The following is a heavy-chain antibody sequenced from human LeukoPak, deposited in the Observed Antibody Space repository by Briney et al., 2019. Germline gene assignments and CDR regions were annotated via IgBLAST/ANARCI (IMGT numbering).Heavy chain of an antibody. V-gene: IGHV4-30-2*01. CDR1: GGSISSGGYY. J-gene: IGHJ3*02. CDR3: ARGEDVLRYFDWLFGDAFDI. D-gene: IGHD3-9*01. Sequence: SETLSLTCTVSGGSISSGGYYWSWIRQPPGKGLEWIGYIYHSGSTYYNPSLKSRVTISVDRSKNQFSLKLSSVTAADTAVYYCARGEDVLRYFDWLFGDAFDIWGQGTMVTVSS. CDR2: IYHSGST.